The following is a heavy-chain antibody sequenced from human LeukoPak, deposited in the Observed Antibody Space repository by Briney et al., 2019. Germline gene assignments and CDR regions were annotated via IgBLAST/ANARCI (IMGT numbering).Heavy chain of an antibody. CDR3: AKDQDYGSDPSYYYGMDV. CDR1: GFTFSSYA. CDR2: ISGSGGST. V-gene: IGHV3-23*01. D-gene: IGHD3-10*01. Sequence: PGGSLRLSCAASGFTFSSYAMSWVRQAPGKGLEWVSAISGSGGSTYYADSVKGRFTISRDNSKNTLYLQMNSLRAEDTAVYYCAKDQDYGSDPSYYYGMDVWGQGTTVTVSS. J-gene: IGHJ6*02.